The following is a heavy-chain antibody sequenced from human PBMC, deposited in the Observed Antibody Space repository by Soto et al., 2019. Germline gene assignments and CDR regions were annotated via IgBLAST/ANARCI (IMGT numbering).Heavy chain of an antibody. CDR2: FDPEDGET. V-gene: IGHV1-24*01. D-gene: IGHD3-3*01. Sequence: ASVKVSFKVSGYTLTELSMHWVRQAPGKGLEWMGGFDPEDGETIYAQKFQGRVTMTEDTSTDTAYMELSSLRSEDTAVYYCAANVLRFLEWLPDDYWGQGTLVTVS. J-gene: IGHJ4*02. CDR3: AANVLRFLEWLPDDY. CDR1: GYTLTELS.